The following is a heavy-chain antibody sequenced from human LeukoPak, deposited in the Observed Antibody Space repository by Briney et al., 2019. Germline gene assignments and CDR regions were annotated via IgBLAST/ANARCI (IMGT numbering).Heavy chain of an antibody. Sequence: GGSLRLSCTASGFTFSYAWMTWVRQGPGKGLEWVGHISVRSDGGTTDYAAPVKGRFTISRDDSKNTLYSQMDSLQTEDTAVYYCASLVGFSLYYWGQGTLVTVSS. CDR3: ASLVGFSLYY. CDR2: ISVRSDGGTT. J-gene: IGHJ4*02. V-gene: IGHV3-15*01. D-gene: IGHD1-26*01. CDR1: GFTFSYAW.